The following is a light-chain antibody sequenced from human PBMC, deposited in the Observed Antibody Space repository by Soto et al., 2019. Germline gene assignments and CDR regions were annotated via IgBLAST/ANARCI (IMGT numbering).Light chain of an antibody. Sequence: QTVVTQEPSFSVSPGGAVTLTCGLSSGSVSASYYPCWYQQNPGQAPRTLIYNTNTRSSGVPDRFSGSILGNKAALTITGAQADDESDYYCVLYMGSGISMFGGGTKLTVL. CDR3: VLYMGSGISM. CDR1: SGSVSASYY. J-gene: IGLJ3*02. CDR2: NTN. V-gene: IGLV8-61*01.